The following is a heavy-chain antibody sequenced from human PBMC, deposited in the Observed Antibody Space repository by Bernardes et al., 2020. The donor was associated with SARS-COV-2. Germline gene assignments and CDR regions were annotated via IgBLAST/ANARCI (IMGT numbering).Heavy chain of an antibody. Sequence: ASVKVSCKASGYTFTNYDINWVRQATGQGPEWMGWMNPNSGNTGYAQKFQGRLTMTRNTSITTVYMELSSLRSEDTAVYYCARDKSGSRIGGWFDPWSQGTLVTVSS. CDR1: GYTFTNYD. D-gene: IGHD1-26*01. CDR2: MNPNSGNT. CDR3: ARDKSGSRIGGWFDP. J-gene: IGHJ5*02. V-gene: IGHV1-8*01.